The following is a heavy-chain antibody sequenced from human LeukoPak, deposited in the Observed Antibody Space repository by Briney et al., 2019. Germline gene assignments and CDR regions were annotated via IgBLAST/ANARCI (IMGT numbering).Heavy chain of an antibody. Sequence: SSETLSLTCTVSGGSISSDRFYWTWVRQPAGKGLEWIGRIKGSIPNYNPSLKSRVNISVDTSTNQFSLKLNSLTAAGTAVYYCARVPDWTYAADYWGQGTLVTVSS. CDR1: GGSISSDRFY. CDR3: ARVPDWTYAADY. D-gene: IGHD3/OR15-3a*01. V-gene: IGHV4-61*02. CDR2: IKGSIP. J-gene: IGHJ4*02.